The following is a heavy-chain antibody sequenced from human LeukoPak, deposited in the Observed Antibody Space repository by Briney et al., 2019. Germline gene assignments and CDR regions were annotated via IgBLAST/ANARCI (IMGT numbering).Heavy chain of an antibody. Sequence: GGSLRLSCAASGFTFSSYGMHWVRQAPGKGLEWVAFIRYDGSNKYYADSVKGRFTISRDNSKNTLYLQMNSLRAEDTAVYYCARVFGSGWAAEYFQHWGQGTLVTVSS. V-gene: IGHV3-30*02. CDR3: ARVFGSGWAAEYFQH. D-gene: IGHD6-19*01. CDR2: IRYDGSNK. J-gene: IGHJ1*01. CDR1: GFTFSSYG.